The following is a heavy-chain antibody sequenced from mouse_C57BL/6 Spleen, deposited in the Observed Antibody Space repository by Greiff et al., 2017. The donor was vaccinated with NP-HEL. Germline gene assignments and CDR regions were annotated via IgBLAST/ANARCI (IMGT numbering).Heavy chain of an antibody. J-gene: IGHJ2*01. CDR3: ARGITTVVATDFDY. D-gene: IGHD1-1*01. CDR1: GYTFTDYY. Sequence: EVQLQQSGPELVKPGASVKISCKASGYTFTDYYMNWVKQSHGKSLEWIGDINPNNGGTSYNQKFKGKATLTVDKSSSTAYMELRSLTSEDSAVYYGARGITTVVATDFDYWGQSTTLTVSS. CDR2: INPNNGGT. V-gene: IGHV1-26*01.